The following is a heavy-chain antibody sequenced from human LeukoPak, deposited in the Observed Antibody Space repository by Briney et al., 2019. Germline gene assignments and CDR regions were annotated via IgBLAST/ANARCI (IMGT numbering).Heavy chain of an antibody. V-gene: IGHV3-33*01. CDR3: ARDQALYFSYGDY. D-gene: IGHD2/OR15-2a*01. CDR2: VFYVGSGK. Sequence: PGGSLRLSCAASGFTFSNYGMHWVRQPPGKGLEWLAAVFYVGSGKRYADTVKGRFTISRDNSKNTLYLQINSLRAEDTAVYYCARDQALYFSYGDYWGQGTLVTVSS. CDR1: GFTFSNYG. J-gene: IGHJ4*02.